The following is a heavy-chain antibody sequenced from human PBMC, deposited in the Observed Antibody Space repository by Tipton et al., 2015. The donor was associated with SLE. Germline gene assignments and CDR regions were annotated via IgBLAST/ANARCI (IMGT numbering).Heavy chain of an antibody. J-gene: IGHJ6*02. V-gene: IGHV4-34*01. CDR3: ARGMVTWRGAIIGVDV. Sequence: TLSLTCAVFGGSFSGYHWSWIRQPPGKGLEWIGEINHNGIINYNPSLKSRLNLSVDTSKNHFSLRLSSLTAADTAVYYCARGMVTWRGAIIGVDVWGQGTSVNVSS. CDR2: INHNGII. CDR1: GGSFSGYH. D-gene: IGHD2-21*02.